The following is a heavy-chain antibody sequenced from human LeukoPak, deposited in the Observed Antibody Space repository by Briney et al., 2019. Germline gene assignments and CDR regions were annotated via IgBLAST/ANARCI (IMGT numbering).Heavy chain of an antibody. CDR2: ISSRGAT. Sequence: SSETLSLTCTVSGDSIRNYFWSWIRQPPGKRLEWIGYISSRGATMYNPSLESRLTFSVDTSKNQFSLMLRSVTTVDTAVYYCARGAPLNVFEYWGPGSLVSVSS. D-gene: IGHD1-1*01. CDR1: GDSIRNYF. CDR3: ARGAPLNVFEY. V-gene: IGHV4-59*01. J-gene: IGHJ4*02.